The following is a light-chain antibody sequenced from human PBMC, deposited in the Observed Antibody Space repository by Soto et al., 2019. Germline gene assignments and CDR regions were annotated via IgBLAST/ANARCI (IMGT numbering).Light chain of an antibody. J-gene: IGKJ2*01. CDR3: QQYKSYSYT. V-gene: IGKV1-5*03. CDR2: KAS. Sequence: DIQMTQSPSTLSASVGDRVTITCRASQSIGSWLAWYQQKPGKAPKLLIYKASNLQSGVPSRFSGSGSGTQFTLSINNVRPDDFATYYCQQYKSYSYTFGQGTKLEIK. CDR1: QSIGSW.